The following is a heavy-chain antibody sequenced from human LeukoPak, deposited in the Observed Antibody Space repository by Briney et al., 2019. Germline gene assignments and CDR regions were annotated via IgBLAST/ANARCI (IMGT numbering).Heavy chain of an antibody. J-gene: IGHJ4*02. V-gene: IGHV3-48*01. CDR3: ARDDKWELLNFDY. Sequence: GGSLRLSCAASGLTFSSYSMNWVRQAPGKGLEWVSYISSSSSTIYYADSVKGRFTISRDNAKNSLYLQMNSLRAEDTAVYYCARDDKWELLNFDYWGQGTLVTVSS. CDR2: ISSSSSTI. CDR1: GLTFSSYS. D-gene: IGHD1-26*01.